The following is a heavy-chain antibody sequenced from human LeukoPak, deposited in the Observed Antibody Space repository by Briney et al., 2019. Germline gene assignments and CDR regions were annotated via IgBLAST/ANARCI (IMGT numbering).Heavy chain of an antibody. CDR1: GYTFTSYY. Sequence: GASVKVSCKASGYTFTSYYMHWVRQAPGQGLEWMGIINPSGGSTSYAQKFQGRVTMTRDMSTSTVYMELSSLRSEDTAVYYCARDRYYYDSSGYRCTSCYYYYYMDVWGKGTTVTVSS. CDR2: INPSGGST. CDR3: ARDRYYYDSSGYRCTSCYYYYYMDV. D-gene: IGHD3-22*01. V-gene: IGHV1-46*01. J-gene: IGHJ6*03.